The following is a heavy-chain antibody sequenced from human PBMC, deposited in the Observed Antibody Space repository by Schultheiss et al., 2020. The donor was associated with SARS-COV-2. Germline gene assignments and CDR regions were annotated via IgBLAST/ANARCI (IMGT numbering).Heavy chain of an antibody. J-gene: IGHJ4*02. CDR3: ARRRAAAGMIYFDF. D-gene: IGHD6-13*01. Sequence: SETLSLTCTVSGGSISSSSYYWGWIRQPPGKGLEWIGSIYYSGSTYYNPSLKSRVTISVDTSKNQFSLKLSSVTAADTAVYYCARRRAAAGMIYFDFWGQGIRVTVSS. V-gene: IGHV4-39*01. CDR1: GGSISSSSYY. CDR2: IYYSGST.